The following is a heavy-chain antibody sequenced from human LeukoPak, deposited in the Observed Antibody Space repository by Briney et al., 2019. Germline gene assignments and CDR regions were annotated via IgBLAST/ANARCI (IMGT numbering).Heavy chain of an antibody. CDR2: ISSSGSTI. CDR3: ARDFQTVGRGLGDY. D-gene: IGHD3-10*01. V-gene: IGHV3-48*03. J-gene: IGHJ4*02. Sequence: GGSLRLSCAASGFTFSSYEMNWVRQAPGKGLEWVSYISSSGSTIYYADSVKGRLTISRDNAKNSLYLQMNSLRAEDTAVYYCARDFQTVGRGLGDYWGQGTLVTVSS. CDR1: GFTFSSYE.